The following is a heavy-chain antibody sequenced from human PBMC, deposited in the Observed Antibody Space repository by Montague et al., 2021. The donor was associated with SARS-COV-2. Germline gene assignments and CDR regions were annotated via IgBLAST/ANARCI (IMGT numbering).Heavy chain of an antibody. CDR3: VGDTGSAQAGFDA. Sequence: CAISGDSVWSNTAAWNWIRQSPSGGLEWLGRTDYRSKWTSDYATXVEGRISIDPDTSKNQFFLHLRSVTPEDTGVYYCVGDTGSAQAGFDAWGQGTLVTVSS. CDR1: GDSVWSNTAA. V-gene: IGHV6-1*01. CDR2: TDYRSKWTS. D-gene: IGHD4-17*01. J-gene: IGHJ4*02.